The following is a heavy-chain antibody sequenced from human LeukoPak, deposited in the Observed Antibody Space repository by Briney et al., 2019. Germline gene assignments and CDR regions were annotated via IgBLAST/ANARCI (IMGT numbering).Heavy chain of an antibody. D-gene: IGHD4-11*01. CDR1: GGSISSGSYY. Sequence: SQTLSLTCTVSGGSISSGSYYWSWIRQPAGKGLEWIRRIYTSGSTNYNPSLKSRVTISVDTSKNQFSLKLSSVTAADTAVYYCARETTGYTGGYDYFDYWGQGTLVTVSS. V-gene: IGHV4-61*02. CDR3: ARETTGYTGGYDYFDY. CDR2: IYTSGST. J-gene: IGHJ4*02.